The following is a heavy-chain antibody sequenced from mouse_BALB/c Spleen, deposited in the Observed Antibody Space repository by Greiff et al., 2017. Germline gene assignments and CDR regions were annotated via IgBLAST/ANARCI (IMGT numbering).Heavy chain of an antibody. V-gene: IGHV1-69*02. CDR2: IDPSDSET. CDR3: ARVERYDGVLGFDV. D-gene: IGHD2-14*01. CDR1: GYTLTSYW. Sequence: QVQLQQPGAELVKPGAPVKLSCKASGYTLTSYWMNWVKQRPGRGLEWIGRIDPSDSETHYNQKFKDKATLTVDKSSSTAYIQLSSLTSEDSAVYYCARVERYDGVLGFDVWGAGTTVTVSS. J-gene: IGHJ1*01.